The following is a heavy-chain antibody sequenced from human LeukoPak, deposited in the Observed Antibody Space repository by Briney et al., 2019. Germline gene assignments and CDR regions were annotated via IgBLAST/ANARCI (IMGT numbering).Heavy chain of an antibody. D-gene: IGHD3-22*01. J-gene: IGHJ6*02. V-gene: IGHV4-34*01. CDR1: GGSFSGYY. CDR3: ARVVVVISRDNYYGMDV. CDR2: IYYSGST. Sequence: SETLSLTCAVYGGSFSGYYWSWIRQPPGKGLEWIGSIYYSGSTCYNPSLKSRVTISVDTSKNQFSLKLSSVTAADTAVYYCARVVVVISRDNYYGMDVWGQGTTVTVSS.